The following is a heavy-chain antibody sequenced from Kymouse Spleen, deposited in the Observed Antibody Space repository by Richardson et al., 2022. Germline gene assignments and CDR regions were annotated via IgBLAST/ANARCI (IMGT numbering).Heavy chain of an antibody. Sequence: QVQLQQWGAGLLKPSETLSLTCAVYGGSFSGYYWSWIRQPPGKGLEWIGEINHSGSTNYNPSLKSRVTISVDTSKNQFSLKLSSVTAADTAVYYCASSHYYDSSGYYYLYYFDYWGQGTLVTVSS. J-gene: IGHJ4*02. CDR3: ASSHYYDSSGYYYLYYFDY. V-gene: IGHV4-34*01. CDR1: GGSFSGYY. D-gene: IGHD3-22*01. CDR2: INHSGST.